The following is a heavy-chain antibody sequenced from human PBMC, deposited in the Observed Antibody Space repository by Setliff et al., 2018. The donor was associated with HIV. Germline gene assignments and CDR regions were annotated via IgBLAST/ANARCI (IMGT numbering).Heavy chain of an antibody. Sequence: SETLSLTCTVSGGSINSYYWSWIRQPAGKGLEWIGRIYSSGSTNYNPSLKSRVTMSVDTSRNQISLKLSSVTATDTAMYYCARRMAAGTFDYWGQGTLVTVSS. CDR3: ARRMAAGTFDY. V-gene: IGHV4-4*07. CDR2: IYSSGST. CDR1: GGSINSYY. J-gene: IGHJ4*02. D-gene: IGHD6-13*01.